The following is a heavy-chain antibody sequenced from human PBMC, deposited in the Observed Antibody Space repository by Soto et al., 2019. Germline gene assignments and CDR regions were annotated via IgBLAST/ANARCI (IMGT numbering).Heavy chain of an antibody. CDR1: GGSMSSSSHY. CDR3: LRYPAGLNWFDP. CDR2: VFYDGGT. D-gene: IGHD2-21*01. J-gene: IGHJ5*02. Sequence: QLQLQESGPGLVKPSETLSITCTVSGGSMSSSSHYWGWIRQPPGGGLEWVGSVFYDGGTFYNSSLTSRMSISVDTSKNQFSLRLSSVTAADTAVYYCLRYPAGLNWFDPWGQGTLVTVST. V-gene: IGHV4-39*01.